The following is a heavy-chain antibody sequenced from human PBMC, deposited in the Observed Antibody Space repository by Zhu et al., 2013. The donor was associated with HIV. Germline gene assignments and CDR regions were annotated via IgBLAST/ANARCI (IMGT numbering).Heavy chain of an antibody. CDR3: ARDGNWNDETGGLTDY. Sequence: QVQLVQSGAEVKKPGASVKVSCKASGYTFTGYYMHWVRQAPGQGLEWMGWINPNSGGTNYAQKFQGRVTMTRDTSISTAYMELSRLRSDDTAVYYCARDGNWNDETGGLTDYWGQGTLVTVSS. V-gene: IGHV1-2*02. J-gene: IGHJ4*02. CDR2: INPNSGGT. CDR1: GYTFTGYY. D-gene: IGHD1-1*01.